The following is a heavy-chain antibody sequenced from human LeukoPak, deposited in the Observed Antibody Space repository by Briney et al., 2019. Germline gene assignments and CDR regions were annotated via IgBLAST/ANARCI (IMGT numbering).Heavy chain of an antibody. CDR2: ISHDGRDT. CDR1: VFTFSTFP. D-gene: IGHD6-6*01. CDR3: ARVGRVSIYPSYMDV. V-gene: IGHV3-30*04. J-gene: IGHJ6*03. Sequence: GGSLRLSCEASVFTFSTFPMHWVRQTPDKRLEWVAVISHDGRDTYYADSVKGRFTISRDNSKNTLYLQMNSLRPEDTAVVYCARVGRVSIYPSYMDVWGKGTTVIVSS.